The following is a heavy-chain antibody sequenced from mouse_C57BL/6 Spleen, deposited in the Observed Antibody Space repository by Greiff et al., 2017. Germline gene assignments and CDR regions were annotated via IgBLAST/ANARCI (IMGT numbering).Heavy chain of an antibody. Sequence: EVQLHQSGAELVKPGASVKLSCTASGFNIKDYYMHWVKQRTEQGLEWIGRIDPEAGETKYAPKFQGKATIAADTSSNTAYLQLSSLTSEDTAVYYCAPHYYGSSYGYCDVCGTGTTDTVSA. V-gene: IGHV14-2*01. J-gene: IGHJ1*03. CDR1: GFNIKDYY. D-gene: IGHD1-1*01. CDR2: IDPEAGET. CDR3: APHYYGSSYGYCDV.